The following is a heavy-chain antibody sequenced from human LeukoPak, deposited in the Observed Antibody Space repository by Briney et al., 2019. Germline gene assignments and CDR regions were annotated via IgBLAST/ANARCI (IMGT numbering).Heavy chain of an antibody. CDR3: AKEGSYYDFWSGSDS. CDR2: ISGSGGST. D-gene: IGHD3-3*01. V-gene: IGHV3-23*01. J-gene: IGHJ4*02. CDR1: GFTFSSYE. Sequence: GGSLRLSCAASGFTFSSYEMNWVRQAPGKGLEWVSAISGSGGSTYYADSVKGRFTISRDNSKNTLYLQMNSLRAEDTAVYYCAKEGSYYDFWSGSDSWGQGTLVTVSS.